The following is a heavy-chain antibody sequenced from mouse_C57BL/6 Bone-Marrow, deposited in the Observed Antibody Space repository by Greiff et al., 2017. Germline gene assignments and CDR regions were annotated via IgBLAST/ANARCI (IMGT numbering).Heavy chain of an antibody. D-gene: IGHD1-1*01. CDR2: INPSTGGT. J-gene: IGHJ4*01. CDR1: GYSFTGYY. V-gene: IGHV1-42*01. Sequence: VQLQQSGPELVKPGASVKISCKASGYSFTGYYMNWVKQSPEKSLEWIGEINPSTGGTTYNQKFKAKATLTVDKSSSTAYMQLKSLTSEDSAVYDGARSGSYGEDYWGQGTSVTVSS. CDR3: ARSGSYGEDY.